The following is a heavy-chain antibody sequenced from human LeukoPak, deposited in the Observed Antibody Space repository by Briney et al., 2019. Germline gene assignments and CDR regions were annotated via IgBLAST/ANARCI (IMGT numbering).Heavy chain of an antibody. CDR2: ISSSSSYI. J-gene: IGHJ4*02. D-gene: IGHD3-10*01. Sequence: GGSLRLSCAASGFTFSSYWMSWVRQAPGKGLEWVSSISSSSSYIYYADSVKGRFTISRDNAKNSLYLQMNSLRVEDTAVYYCAKVAKYYYGSETYYFFEHWGQGTPVTASS. V-gene: IGHV3-21*01. CDR1: GFTFSSYW. CDR3: AKVAKYYYGSETYYFFEH.